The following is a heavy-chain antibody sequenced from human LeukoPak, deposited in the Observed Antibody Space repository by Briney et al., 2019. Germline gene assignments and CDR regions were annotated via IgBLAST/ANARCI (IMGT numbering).Heavy chain of an antibody. J-gene: IGHJ4*02. CDR1: GFTFSDYY. D-gene: IGHD1-14*01. Sequence: GGSLRLSCAASGFTFSDYYMSWIRQAPGKGLEWVSYISSSGSTIYYTDSVKGRFPISRDNSKNTLYLQMNSLRAEDTAVYYCARNFNHFDYWGQGALVTVSS. V-gene: IGHV3-11*04. CDR3: ARNFNHFDY. CDR2: ISSSGSTI.